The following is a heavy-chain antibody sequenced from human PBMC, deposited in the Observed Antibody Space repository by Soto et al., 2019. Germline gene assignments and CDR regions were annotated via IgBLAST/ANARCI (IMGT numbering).Heavy chain of an antibody. V-gene: IGHV4-4*02. Sequence: SETLSLTCAVSGGSISSSNWWSWVRQPPGKGLEWIGEIYHSGSTNYNPSLKSRVTISVDKSKNQFSLKLSSVTAADTAVYYCARDRGGFWSGYSDYYYGMDVWGQGTTVTVSS. CDR1: GGSISSSNW. D-gene: IGHD3-3*01. CDR3: ARDRGGFWSGYSDYYYGMDV. J-gene: IGHJ6*02. CDR2: IYHSGST.